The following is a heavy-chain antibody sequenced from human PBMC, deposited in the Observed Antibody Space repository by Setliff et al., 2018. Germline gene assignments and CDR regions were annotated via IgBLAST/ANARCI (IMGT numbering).Heavy chain of an antibody. Sequence: SVKVSCKAVGYTFLSYGLSWVRQAPGQGLEWMGGIIPIFGSTKYAQKFRDRVTITADESTFTAEMELSSLTSEDTAVYYCARDDHYYDMGSILSDWYFDLWGRGTLVTVSS. D-gene: IGHD3-22*01. J-gene: IGHJ2*01. V-gene: IGHV1-69*13. CDR2: IIPIFGST. CDR3: ARDDHYYDMGSILSDWYFDL. CDR1: GYTFLSYG.